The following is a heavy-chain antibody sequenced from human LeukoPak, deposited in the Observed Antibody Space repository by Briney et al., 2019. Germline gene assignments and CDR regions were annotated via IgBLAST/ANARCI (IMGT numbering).Heavy chain of an antibody. J-gene: IGHJ4*02. CDR2: LNDDGSYT. CDR3: ARAVVTSSDY. CDR1: GVTFSRLW. V-gene: IGHV3-74*01. Sequence: PGGSLRLSCAASGVTFSRLWVHWVRHAPGKGLVWVSRLNDDGSYTNYADSVKGRFTISRDNAKNTLYLQMHSLRAEDTAVYFGARAVVTSSDYWGQGTLVTVSS. D-gene: IGHD2-21*01.